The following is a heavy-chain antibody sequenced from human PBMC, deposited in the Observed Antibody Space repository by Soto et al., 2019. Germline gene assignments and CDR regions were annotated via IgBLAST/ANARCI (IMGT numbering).Heavy chain of an antibody. CDR2: IIPIFGTV. CDR1: GGTFSSYA. V-gene: IGHV1-69*12. CDR3: ARQTGEGFGDVFAY. J-gene: IGHJ4*02. D-gene: IGHD3-10*01. Sequence: QVQLVQSGAEVKKPGSSVKVSCKASGGTFSSYAISWVRQAPGQGLEWMGGIIPIFGTVNYAQKFQDRVTSTAAESTSTAYMELSSLRSEDTAVYYCARQTGEGFGDVFAYWGQGTLVTVSS.